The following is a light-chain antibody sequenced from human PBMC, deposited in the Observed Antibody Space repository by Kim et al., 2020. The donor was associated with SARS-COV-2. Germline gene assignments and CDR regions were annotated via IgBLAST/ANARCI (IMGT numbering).Light chain of an antibody. CDR2: AAS. CDR3: QQYYSYPPWT. V-gene: IGKV1-8*01. Sequence: STGDRVTSTCRASQGISSYLAWYQQKPGKAPKLLIYAASTLQSGVPSRFSGSGSGTDFTLTISCLQSEDFATYYCQQYYSYPPWTFGQGTKVEIK. CDR1: QGISSY. J-gene: IGKJ1*01.